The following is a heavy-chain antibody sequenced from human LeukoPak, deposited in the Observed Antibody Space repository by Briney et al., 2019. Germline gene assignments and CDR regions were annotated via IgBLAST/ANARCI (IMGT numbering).Heavy chain of an antibody. CDR3: AKDRSSTLWYFDY. CDR1: GFTFSSYA. V-gene: IGHV3-30*04. J-gene: IGHJ4*02. D-gene: IGHD2-2*01. CDR2: IPYDGSNK. Sequence: GRTLRLSCAASGFTFSSYAMHWVRQAPGKGLEWVALIPYDGSNKYYADSVKGRFTVSRDNSKNTLSLQMNSLRAEDTAIYYCAKDRSSTLWYFDYWGQGAQVTVSS.